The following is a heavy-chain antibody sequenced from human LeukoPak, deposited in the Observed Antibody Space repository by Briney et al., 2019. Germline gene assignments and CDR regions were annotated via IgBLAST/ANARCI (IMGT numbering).Heavy chain of an antibody. CDR1: GFTFSSYS. Sequence: GGSLRLSCAASGFTFSSYSMNWVRQAPGKGLEWVSYISSSSSTIYYADSVKGRFTISRDNAKNSLYLQMNSLRAEDTAVYYCARLDYGHFDYWGQGTLVTVSS. CDR3: ARLDYGHFDY. V-gene: IGHV3-48*01. J-gene: IGHJ4*02. CDR2: ISSSSSTI. D-gene: IGHD4/OR15-4a*01.